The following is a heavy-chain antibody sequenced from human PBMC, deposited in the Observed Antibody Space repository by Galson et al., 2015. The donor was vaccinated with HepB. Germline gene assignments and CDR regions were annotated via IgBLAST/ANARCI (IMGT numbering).Heavy chain of an antibody. CDR2: INAGNGNT. J-gene: IGHJ3*02. D-gene: IGHD2-2*01. Sequence: SVKVSCKASGYTFTSYAMHWVRQAPGQRLEWMGWINAGNGNTKYSQKFQGRVTITRDTSASTAYMELSSLRSEDTAVHYCARPYDCSSTSCYFFDIWGQGTMVTVSS. CDR1: GYTFTSYA. CDR3: ARPYDCSSTSCYFFDI. V-gene: IGHV1-3*01.